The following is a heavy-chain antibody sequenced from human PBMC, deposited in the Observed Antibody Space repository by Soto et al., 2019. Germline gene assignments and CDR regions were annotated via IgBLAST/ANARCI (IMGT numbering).Heavy chain of an antibody. J-gene: IGHJ6*02. Sequence: GGSLRLSCAASGFTFSSYSMNWVRQAPGKGLEWVSYISSSSSTIYYADSVKGRFTISRDNAKNSLYLQMNSLRDEDTAVYYCAREQGGDYSNYGMDVWGQGTTVTVSS. CDR3: AREQGGDYSNYGMDV. CDR1: GFTFSSYS. V-gene: IGHV3-48*02. D-gene: IGHD4-4*01. CDR2: ISSSSSTI.